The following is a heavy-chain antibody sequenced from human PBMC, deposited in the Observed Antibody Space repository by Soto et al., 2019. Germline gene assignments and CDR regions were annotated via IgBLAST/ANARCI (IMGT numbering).Heavy chain of an antibody. V-gene: IGHV3-11*01. Sequence: PGGSLRISCAASGFTFSDYYISWIRQAPGKGLEWVSYISSSGSIIYYADSVKGRFTISRDNAKNSLYLQMNSLRAEDTALYYCALAGYDSNYYAVTPLSAGHFWGQGTLVTVSS. D-gene: IGHD4-4*01. CDR2: ISSSGSII. J-gene: IGHJ4*02. CDR1: GFTFSDYY. CDR3: ALAGYDSNYYAVTPLSAGHF.